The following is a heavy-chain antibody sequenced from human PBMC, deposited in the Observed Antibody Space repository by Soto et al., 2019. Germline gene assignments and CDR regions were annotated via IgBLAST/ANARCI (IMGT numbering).Heavy chain of an antibody. CDR3: SKLSRGWGDEFDY. CDR2: IGRSGGST. D-gene: IGHD6-19*01. Sequence: EVQLLESGGGLIQPGGSLRLSCAASGVTFSRYAMSWARQAPGKGRVWVSAIGRSGGSTYYADSVMGRFTISRDNSKKTLYLQMNSLRAEDTAVYYCSKLSRGWGDEFDYWGQGTLVPFSS. V-gene: IGHV3-23*01. J-gene: IGHJ4*02. CDR1: GVTFSRYA.